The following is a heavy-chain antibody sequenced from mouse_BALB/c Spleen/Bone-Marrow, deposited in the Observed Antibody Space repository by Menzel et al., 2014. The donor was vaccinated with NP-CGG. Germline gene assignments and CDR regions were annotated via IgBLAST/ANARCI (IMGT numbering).Heavy chain of an antibody. D-gene: IGHD1-1*01. CDR3: ARGDYYGGSIFAY. CDR1: GFNIKDTY. Sequence: EVQLHQSGADLVKPGVSVKLSCTASGFNIKDTYMHWVKQRPEQGLEWIGRIDPANGNTKYDPKFQGKATITADTSSNTAYLQLSSLTSEDTAVYYCARGDYYGGSIFAYWGQGTLVTVS. J-gene: IGHJ3*01. V-gene: IGHV14-3*02. CDR2: IDPANGNT.